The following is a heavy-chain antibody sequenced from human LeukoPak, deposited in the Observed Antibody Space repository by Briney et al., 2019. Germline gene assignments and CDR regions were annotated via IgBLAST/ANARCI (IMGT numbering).Heavy chain of an antibody. CDR1: GYTFTSYG. CDR2: ISAYNGNT. Sequence: RWASVKVSCKASGYTFTSYGISWVRQAPGQGLEWMGWISAYNGNTNYAQKLQGRVTMTTDTSTSTAYMELRSLRSDDTAVYYCARDRAIEMATMFDAFDIWGQGTMVTVSS. V-gene: IGHV1-18*01. J-gene: IGHJ3*02. D-gene: IGHD5-24*01. CDR3: ARDRAIEMATMFDAFDI.